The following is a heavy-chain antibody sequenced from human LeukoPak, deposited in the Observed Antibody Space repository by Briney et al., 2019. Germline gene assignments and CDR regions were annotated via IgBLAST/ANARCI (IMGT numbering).Heavy chain of an antibody. J-gene: IGHJ3*02. CDR1: GFTFNSYS. V-gene: IGHV3-21*01. Sequence: GGSLRLSCAASGFTFNSYSMIWVRQAPGKGLEWVSSISSNSHYIYYADSLKARFTISRDNAKNSLYLQMNSLRDEDTAEYYCARGRFTLSQWGHVFNIWGQGTMVTVSS. D-gene: IGHD3-10*02. CDR3: ARGRFTLSQWGHVFNI. CDR2: ISSNSHYI.